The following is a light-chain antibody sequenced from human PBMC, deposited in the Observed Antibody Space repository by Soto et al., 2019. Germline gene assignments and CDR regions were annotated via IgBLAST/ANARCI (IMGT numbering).Light chain of an antibody. CDR3: QQYASSPYT. CDR2: GAS. CDR1: QSVSNNY. J-gene: IGKJ2*01. V-gene: IGKV3-20*01. Sequence: EIVLTQSPGTLSLSPGERATLSCRASQSVSNNYLAWYQQKPGQAPRLLIYGASNRATGIPDRFSGSGSGTDFTLTISRLEPEDFAVYFCQQYASSPYTFGQGTKVEIK.